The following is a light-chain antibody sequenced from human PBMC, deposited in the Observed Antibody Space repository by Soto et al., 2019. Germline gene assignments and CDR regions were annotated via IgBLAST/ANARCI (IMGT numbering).Light chain of an antibody. CDR3: QQYMSYS. V-gene: IGKV1-17*01. Sequence: QMTQSPSSLSASVGDRITITCRASRDIGSDLSWYQQKPGKAPKLLIFDASSLQSGVPSRFSGSGSGTDFTLTISGLQPDDFATYYCQQYMSYSFGQGTKVDI. CDR2: DAS. J-gene: IGKJ1*01. CDR1: RDIGSD.